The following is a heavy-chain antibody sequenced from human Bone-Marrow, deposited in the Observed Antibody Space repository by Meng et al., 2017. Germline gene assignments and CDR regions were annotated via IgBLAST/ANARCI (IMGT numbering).Heavy chain of an antibody. CDR3: AGRAAAYYYYYGMDV. CDR1: GFTFSDYY. CDR2: ISSSGSTI. Sequence: GGSLRLSCAASGFTFSDYYMSWIRQAPGKGLEWVSYISSSGSTIYYADSVKGRFTISRDNAKNSLYLQMNSLRAEDTAVYYCAGRAAAYYYYYGMDVWGQGTTVTVSS. D-gene: IGHD6-25*01. J-gene: IGHJ6*02. V-gene: IGHV3-11*04.